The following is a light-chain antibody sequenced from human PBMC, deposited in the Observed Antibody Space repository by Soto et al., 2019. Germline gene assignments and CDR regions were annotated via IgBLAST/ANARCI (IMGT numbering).Light chain of an antibody. V-gene: IGLV1-40*01. CDR3: PSYDSSLRGVV. J-gene: IGLJ3*02. CDR1: SSNIGGGYD. CDR2: GDT. Sequence: QSVLTQPPSVSGAPGQRVTISCTGSSSNIGGGYDVHWYQHLPGAAPKLLIYGDTNRPSGVPDRFSASKSGTSASLAITGLQAEDEADYYRPSYDSSLRGVVFGGGTKLTVL.